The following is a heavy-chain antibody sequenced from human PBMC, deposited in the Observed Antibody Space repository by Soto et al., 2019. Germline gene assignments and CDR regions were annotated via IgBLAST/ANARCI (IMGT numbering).Heavy chain of an antibody. CDR3: ARELGNSFYY. CDR2: IYYSGST. CDR1: GDSIRSYD. V-gene: IGHV4-59*01. Sequence: QVQLQESGPGLVKPSETLSLTCTVSGDSIRSYDWSWIRQPPGKGLEWIGYIYYSGSTHYNPSLKGRVSISLGTSKKQFSLRLSSVTAADTAVYYCARELGNSFYYWGQGALVTVSS. J-gene: IGHJ4*02. D-gene: IGHD4-4*01.